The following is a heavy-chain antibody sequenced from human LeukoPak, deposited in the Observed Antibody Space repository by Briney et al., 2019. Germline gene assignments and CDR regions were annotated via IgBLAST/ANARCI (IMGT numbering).Heavy chain of an antibody. CDR3: ARGAENYDILTGLPFFFDY. CDR2: IYHSGST. Sequence: SQTLSLTRAVSGGSISSGGYSWSWIRQPPGTGLEWIGYIYHSGSTYYNPSLKSRVTISVDRSKNQFSLKLSSVTAADTAVYYCARGAENYDILTGLPFFFDYWGQGTLVTVSS. D-gene: IGHD3-9*01. CDR1: GGSISSGGYS. V-gene: IGHV4-30-2*01. J-gene: IGHJ4*02.